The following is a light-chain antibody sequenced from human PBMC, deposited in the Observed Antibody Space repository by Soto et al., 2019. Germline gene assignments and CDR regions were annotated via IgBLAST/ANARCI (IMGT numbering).Light chain of an antibody. J-gene: IGKJ1*01. Sequence: EIVLTQSPATLSLSPGERATLSGRAGKGFSSYLPWYQQKPGQAPRLLFYDASNRATGIPARFSGSGSGTDFTLTISSLEPEDFAVYYCQQRSNWPPTWTFGQGTKVEIK. V-gene: IGKV3-11*01. CDR3: QQRSNWPPTWT. CDR2: DAS. CDR1: KGFSSY.